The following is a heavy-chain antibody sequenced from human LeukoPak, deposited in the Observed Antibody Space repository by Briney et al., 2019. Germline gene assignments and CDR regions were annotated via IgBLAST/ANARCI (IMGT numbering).Heavy chain of an antibody. J-gene: IGHJ6*02. CDR2: IYYSGST. Sequence: KPSETLSLTCTVSGGSISGYYWSWIRQPPGKGLEWIGYIYYSGSTNYNPSLKSRVTISVDTSKNQFSLKLSSVTAADTAVYYCARDGGDYTRGYYYYYGMDVWGQGTTVTVSS. CDR1: GGSISGYY. CDR3: ARDGGDYTRGYYYYYGMDV. V-gene: IGHV4-59*12. D-gene: IGHD4-17*01.